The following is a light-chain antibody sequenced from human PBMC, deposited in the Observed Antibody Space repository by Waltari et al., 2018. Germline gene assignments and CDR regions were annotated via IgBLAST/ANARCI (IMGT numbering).Light chain of an antibody. CDR2: DVS. CDR3: SSYTSSSTLV. J-gene: IGLJ3*02. V-gene: IGLV2-14*03. CDR1: SSAVGGYNY. Sequence: QSVLTQPASVSGSPGQPITISCTGTSSAVGGYNYVPWYQQHPGKAPKRMIYDVSNRPSGVSNRFSGSKSGNTASLTISGLQAEDEADYHCSSYTSSSTLVFGGGTKLTVL.